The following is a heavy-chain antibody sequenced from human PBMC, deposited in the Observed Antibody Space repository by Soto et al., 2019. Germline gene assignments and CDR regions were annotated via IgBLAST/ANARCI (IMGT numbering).Heavy chain of an antibody. CDR2: INHSGST. V-gene: IGHV4-34*01. CDR3: ARGLPPNYDFWSGYGNYFDY. J-gene: IGHJ4*02. D-gene: IGHD3-3*01. Sequence: PSETLSLTCAVYGGSFSGYYWSWIRQPPGKGLEWIGEINHSGSTNYNPSLKSRVTISVDTSKNQFSLKLSSVTAADTAVYYCARGLPPNYDFWSGYGNYFDYWGQGTLVTVSS. CDR1: GGSFSGYY.